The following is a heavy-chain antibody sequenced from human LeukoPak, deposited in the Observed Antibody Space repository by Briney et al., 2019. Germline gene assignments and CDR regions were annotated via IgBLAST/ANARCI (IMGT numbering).Heavy chain of an antibody. D-gene: IGHD6-13*01. CDR1: GFTFSSYV. CDR3: AKDLYSSGWYEGFDY. CDR2: ISGSGGNT. J-gene: IGHJ4*02. V-gene: IGHV3-23*01. Sequence: QSGGSLRLSCAASGFTFSSYVMSWVRQAPGKGLEWVSAISGSGGNTHYADSVKGRFTISRDNSKNTLYLQMNSLRAEDTAVYYCAKDLYSSGWYEGFDYWGQGTLVTVSS.